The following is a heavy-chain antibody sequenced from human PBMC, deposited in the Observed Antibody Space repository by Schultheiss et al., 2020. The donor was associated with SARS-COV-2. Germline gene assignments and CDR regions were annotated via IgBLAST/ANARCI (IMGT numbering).Heavy chain of an antibody. CDR2: ISGSGGST. V-gene: IGHV3-23*01. J-gene: IGHJ6*04. CDR3: AKDRRYCSSTSCYSSFDV. D-gene: IGHD2-2*01. Sequence: GGSLRLSCAASAFPFNAYAMHWVRQAPGKGLEWVSAISGSGGSTYYADSVKGRFTISRDNSKNTLYLQMNSLRAEDTAVYYCAKDRRYCSSTSCYSSFDVWGKGTTVTVSS. CDR1: AFPFNAYA.